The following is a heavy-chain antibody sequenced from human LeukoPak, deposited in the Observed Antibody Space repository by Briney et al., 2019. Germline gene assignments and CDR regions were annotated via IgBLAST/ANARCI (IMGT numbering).Heavy chain of an antibody. J-gene: IGHJ5*02. Sequence: GESLKISCKGSGYSFTNYRIGWVRQMPGKGLEWMGTIYPGDSDTRYGPSFQGQVTISVDKSISTAYLQWSSLKASDTAMYYCARRRTLRLDAFDPWGQGTLVTVSS. D-gene: IGHD5/OR15-5a*01. CDR2: IYPGDSDT. V-gene: IGHV5-51*01. CDR1: GYSFTNYR. CDR3: ARRRTLRLDAFDP.